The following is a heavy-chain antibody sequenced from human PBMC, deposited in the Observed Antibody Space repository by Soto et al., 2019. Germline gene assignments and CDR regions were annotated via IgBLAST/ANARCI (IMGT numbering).Heavy chain of an antibody. CDR3: AIASSSSSHYYYYYMDV. V-gene: IGHV1-8*01. D-gene: IGHD6-6*01. Sequence: ASVKVSCKASGYTFTSYDINWVRQATGQGLEWMGWMNPNSGNTGYAQKFQGRVTMTRNTSISTAYMELSSLRSEDTAAYYCAIASSSSSHYYYYYMDVWGKGTPVTVSS. CDR1: GYTFTSYD. J-gene: IGHJ6*03. CDR2: MNPNSGNT.